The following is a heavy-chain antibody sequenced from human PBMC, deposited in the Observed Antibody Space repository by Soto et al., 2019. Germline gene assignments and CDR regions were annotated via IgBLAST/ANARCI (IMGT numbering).Heavy chain of an antibody. J-gene: IGHJ5*02. CDR3: ARGSTGTSPQHWFDP. Sequence: PGGSLRLSCAASGFTFSSYWMHWVRQAPGKGLVWVSRINSDGTSTNYADSVRGRFTISRDNAMNTLYLQMNSLRAEDTAVYYCARGSTGTSPQHWFDPWGQGTLVTVSS. CDR2: INSDGTST. D-gene: IGHD1-1*01. V-gene: IGHV3-74*01. CDR1: GFTFSSYW.